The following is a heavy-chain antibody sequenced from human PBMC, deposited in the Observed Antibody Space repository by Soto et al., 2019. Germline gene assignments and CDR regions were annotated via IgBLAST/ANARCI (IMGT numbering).Heavy chain of an antibody. CDR3: TRTLNPNPAEYFQH. Sequence: QVQLVQSGAEAKKPGASVKVSCKASGYTFTRYYMHWVRQAPGQGLEWMGMINPSGGSTTYAQNFQGRVTMTRDTSTSTVYMELSSLRSEDTAVYYCTRTLNPNPAEYFQHWGQGTLVTVSS. J-gene: IGHJ1*01. CDR1: GYTFTRYY. V-gene: IGHV1-46*03. D-gene: IGHD3-16*01. CDR2: INPSGGST.